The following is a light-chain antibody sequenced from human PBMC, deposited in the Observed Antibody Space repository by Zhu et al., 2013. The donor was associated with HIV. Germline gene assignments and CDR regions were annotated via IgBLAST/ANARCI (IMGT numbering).Light chain of an antibody. CDR1: SSDVGGYNY. CDR2: EVS. CDR3: SSYTSSSTRI. V-gene: IGLV2-14*01. J-gene: IGLJ2*01. Sequence: QSALTQPASVSGSPGQSITISCTGTSSDVGGYNYVSWYQHHPGKAPKLMIYEVSNRPSGVSSRFSGSKSGNTASLTISGLQTEDEADYYCSSYTSSSTRIFGGGTKLTVL.